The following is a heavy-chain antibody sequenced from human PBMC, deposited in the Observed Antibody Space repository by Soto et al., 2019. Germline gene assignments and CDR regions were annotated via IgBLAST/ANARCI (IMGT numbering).Heavy chain of an antibody. CDR2: IYYSGST. CDR1: GGSISSSSYY. J-gene: IGHJ4*02. CDR3: ARLRYFHYYFDY. V-gene: IGHV4-39*01. D-gene: IGHD3-9*01. Sequence: PSETLSLTCAVSGGSISSSSYYWGWIRQPPGKGLEWIGSIYYSGSTYYNPSLKSRVSISVDTSKNQFSLKLSSVTAADTAVYYCARLRYFHYYFDYWGQGTLVTVSS.